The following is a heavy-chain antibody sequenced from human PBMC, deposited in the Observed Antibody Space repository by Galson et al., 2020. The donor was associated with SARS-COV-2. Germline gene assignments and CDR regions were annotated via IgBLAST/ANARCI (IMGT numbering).Heavy chain of an antibody. Sequence: SETLSLTCAVYGGSFSGYYWSWIRQPPGKGLEWVGEINHSGSTNYNPSLKSRVTISVDTSKNQFSLKLSSVTAADTAVYYCARGRVAAAGIADYYYYGMDVWGQGTTVTVSS. CDR1: GGSFSGYY. CDR3: ARGRVAAAGIADYYYYGMDV. D-gene: IGHD6-13*01. CDR2: INHSGST. J-gene: IGHJ6*02. V-gene: IGHV4-34*01.